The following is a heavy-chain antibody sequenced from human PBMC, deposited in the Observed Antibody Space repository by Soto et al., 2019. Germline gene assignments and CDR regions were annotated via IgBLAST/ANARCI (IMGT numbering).Heavy chain of an antibody. V-gene: IGHV4-59*01. Sequence: SETLSLTCTVSGGSISSYYWSWIRQPPGKGLEWIGYIYYSGSTNYNPSLKSRVTISVDTSKNQFSLKLSSVTAADTAVYYCAREMVYAITSWSDPWGQGTLVTVSS. D-gene: IGHD2-8*01. CDR1: GGSISSYY. J-gene: IGHJ5*02. CDR2: IYYSGST. CDR3: AREMVYAITSWSDP.